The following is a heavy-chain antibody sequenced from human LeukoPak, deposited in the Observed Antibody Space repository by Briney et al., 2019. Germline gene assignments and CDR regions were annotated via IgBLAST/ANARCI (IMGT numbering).Heavy chain of an antibody. CDR1: GFTFSSYA. J-gene: IGHJ4*02. CDR2: INNDGSST. Sequence: GGSLRLSCAASGFTFSSYAMGWVRQAPGKGLVWVSRINNDGSSTSYADSVKGRLTISRDNAENTLYLQMNSLRAEDTAVYYCVRHCSSSSCYDYWGQGTLVTVSS. CDR3: VRHCSSSSCYDY. D-gene: IGHD2-15*01. V-gene: IGHV3-74*01.